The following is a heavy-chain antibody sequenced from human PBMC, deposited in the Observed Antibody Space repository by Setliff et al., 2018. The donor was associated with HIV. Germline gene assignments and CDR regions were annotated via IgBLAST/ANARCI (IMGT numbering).Heavy chain of an antibody. CDR3: AKEGDTGPPNRYSYDY. J-gene: IGHJ4*02. CDR2: ISSDGSTT. CDR1: GFIFSRYG. Sequence: PGESLKISCAASGFIFSRYGMHWVRQPPGEGLEWVAVISSDGSTTYYGDSVKGRFSISRDSSKNTVYLQMNSLRVEDTAIYYCAKEGDTGPPNRYSYDYWGQGTVVTVSS. V-gene: IGHV3-30*18. D-gene: IGHD2-21*01.